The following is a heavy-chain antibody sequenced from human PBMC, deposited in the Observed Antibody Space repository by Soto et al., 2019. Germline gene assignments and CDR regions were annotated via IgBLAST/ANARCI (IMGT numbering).Heavy chain of an antibody. CDR1: GFSFDDYA. D-gene: IGHD6-13*01. CDR2: ISWNSGTI. Sequence: EVQLVESGGGLVQPGRSLRLSCAASGFSFDDYAMHWVRQAPGKGLEWVTGISWNSGTIGYADSVKGRFTISRDNAKNSLYLQMNSLRAEDTAVYYCARDPRGSSWSLNWFDPWGQGTLVTVSS. V-gene: IGHV3-9*01. CDR3: ARDPRGSSWSLNWFDP. J-gene: IGHJ5*02.